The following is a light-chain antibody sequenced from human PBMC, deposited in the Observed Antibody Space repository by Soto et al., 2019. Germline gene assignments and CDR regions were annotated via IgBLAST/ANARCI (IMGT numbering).Light chain of an antibody. V-gene: IGKV1-5*01. CDR3: QQYNIYSWA. CDR2: HAS. CDR1: ENINDW. Sequence: DIQMTQSPSTLSASVGDRVTITCRASENINDWLAWYQQKPGKAPNLLIYHASNLQSWVPSRFSGRGFGTEFTLTISSLQPEDVATYYCQQYNIYSWAFGQGTKVEIK. J-gene: IGKJ1*01.